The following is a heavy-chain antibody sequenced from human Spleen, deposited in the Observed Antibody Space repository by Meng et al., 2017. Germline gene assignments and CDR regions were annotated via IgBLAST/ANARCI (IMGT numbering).Heavy chain of an antibody. CDR1: GGSISSGGYY. CDR3: ARGPTTMAHDFDY. J-gene: IGHJ4*02. Sequence: QVQLQESGPGLVKPSQTMSLTCSVSGGSISSGGYYWSWIRQPPGKGLEWIGEINHSGSTNYSPSLESRATISVDTSQNNLSLTLSSVTAADSAVYYCARGPTTMAHDFDYWGQGTLVTVSS. V-gene: IGHV4-30-4*07. D-gene: IGHD4-11*01. CDR2: INHSGST.